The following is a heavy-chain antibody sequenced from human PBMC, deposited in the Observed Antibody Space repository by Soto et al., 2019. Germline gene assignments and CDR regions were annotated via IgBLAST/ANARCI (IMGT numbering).Heavy chain of an antibody. Sequence: QVQLVQSGAEVKKPGASVKVSCKASGYTFTSYGISWVRQAPGQGLEWMGWISAYNGNTNYAQKLQGRVTMTTDTSSSTACMELRSLRSDDTAVYYCARDRGHCISTSCRTVDDPWGQGTLVTVSS. CDR2: ISAYNGNT. CDR3: ARDRGHCISTSCRTVDDP. CDR1: GYTFTSYG. J-gene: IGHJ5*02. V-gene: IGHV1-18*01. D-gene: IGHD2-2*01.